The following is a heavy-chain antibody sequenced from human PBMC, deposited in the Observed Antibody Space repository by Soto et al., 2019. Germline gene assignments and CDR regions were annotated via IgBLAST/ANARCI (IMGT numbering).Heavy chain of an antibody. D-gene: IGHD6-6*01. CDR2: IWYDGSNK. CDR1: GFTFSSYG. V-gene: IGHV3-33*01. CDR3: ARDQGWAARRPGGVDY. J-gene: IGHJ4*02. Sequence: GGSLRLSCAASGFTFSSYGMHWVRQAPGKGLEWVAVIWYDGSNKYYADSVKGRFTISGDNSKNTLYLQMNSLRAEDTAGYYCARDQGWAARRPGGVDYWGQGTLVTVSS.